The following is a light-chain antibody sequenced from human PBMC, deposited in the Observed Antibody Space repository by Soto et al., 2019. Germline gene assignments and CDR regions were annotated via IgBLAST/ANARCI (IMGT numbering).Light chain of an antibody. CDR2: TTD. Sequence: QAVVTQEPSLTVSPGGTVTLTCASSTGAVTSGNYPSWFQQKPGQAPRTLIYTTDDKHSWTPARFSGSLLGGKAALTLSGVQPEDEAEYYCLLCDGGAHLVFGGGTKLTVL. CDR3: LLCDGGAHLV. J-gene: IGLJ3*02. CDR1: TGAVTSGNY. V-gene: IGLV7-43*01.